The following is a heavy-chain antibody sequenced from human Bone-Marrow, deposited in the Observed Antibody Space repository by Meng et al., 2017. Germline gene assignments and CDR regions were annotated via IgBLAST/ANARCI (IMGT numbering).Heavy chain of an antibody. V-gene: IGHV7-4-1*02. Sequence: ASVKVSCKASGYTFTHYAINWLRQAPGQGLEWMGWIDTNTGNPTYAQGFTGRFVFSLDTSVSTAYLQISSLKAEDTAVYYCARVVYDSSGYYQYWYFDLWGRGTLVTVSS. CDR3: ARVVYDSSGYYQYWYFDL. CDR1: GYTFTHYA. CDR2: IDTNTGNP. J-gene: IGHJ2*01. D-gene: IGHD3-22*01.